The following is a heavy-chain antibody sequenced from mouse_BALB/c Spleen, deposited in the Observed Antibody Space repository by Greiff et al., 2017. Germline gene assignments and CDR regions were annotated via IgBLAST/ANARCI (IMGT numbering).Heavy chain of an antibody. Sequence: ESGPGLVKPSQSLSLTCSVTGYSITSGYYWNWIRQFPGNKLEWMGYISYDGSNNYNPSLKNRISITRDTSKNQFFLKLNSVTTEDTATYYCARVGGYYDWYFDVWGAGTTVTVSS. CDR2: ISYDGSN. J-gene: IGHJ1*01. CDR1: GYSITSGYY. V-gene: IGHV3-6*02. CDR3: ARVGGYYDWYFDV. D-gene: IGHD2-3*01.